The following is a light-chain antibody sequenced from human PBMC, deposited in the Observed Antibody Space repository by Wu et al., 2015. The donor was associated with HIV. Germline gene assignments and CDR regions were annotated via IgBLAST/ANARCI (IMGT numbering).Light chain of an antibody. J-gene: IGKJ2*01. Sequence: VLTQSPGALSLSPGERVTLSCRASQNINTYYLAWYHQRPGQAPRLLIYGTSVRPAGIPDRFSGSGSGTDFSLTISGLESEDFATYYCQQVDSFPYTFGRGTKLEIK. CDR2: GTS. CDR1: QNINTYY. V-gene: IGKV3-20*01. CDR3: QQVDSFPYT.